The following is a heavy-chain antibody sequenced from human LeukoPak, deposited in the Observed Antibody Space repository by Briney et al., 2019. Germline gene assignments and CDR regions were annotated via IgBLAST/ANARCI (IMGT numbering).Heavy chain of an antibody. D-gene: IGHD6-13*01. V-gene: IGHV4-34*01. J-gene: IGHJ4*02. CDR1: GVSFSGYY. Sequence: SETLSLTCAVYGVSFSGYYWSWIRQPPGKGLEWIGEINHSGSTNYNPSLKSRVTISIDTSKNQFSLKLSSVTAADTAVYYCARGPGTWYYYWGQGTLVTVSS. CDR2: INHSGST. CDR3: ARGPGTWYYY.